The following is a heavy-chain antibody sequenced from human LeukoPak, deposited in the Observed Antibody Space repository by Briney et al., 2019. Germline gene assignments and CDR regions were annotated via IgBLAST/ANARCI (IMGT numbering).Heavy chain of an antibody. CDR3: ARDYPCSGGSCYSFDAFDI. Sequence: GGSLRLSCAVSGFTFTNYWMSWARQSPGKGLEWVANIYLDGSRAYYVDSVKGRFTISRDNAKNSLYLQMNSLRAEDTALYYCARDYPCSGGSCYSFDAFDIWGQGTMVTVSS. D-gene: IGHD2-15*01. CDR1: GFTFTNYW. J-gene: IGHJ3*02. V-gene: IGHV3-7*03. CDR2: IYLDGSRA.